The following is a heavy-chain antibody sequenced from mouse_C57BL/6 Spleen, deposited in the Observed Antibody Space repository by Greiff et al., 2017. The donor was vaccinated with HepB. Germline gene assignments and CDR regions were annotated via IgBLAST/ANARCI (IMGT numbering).Heavy chain of an antibody. CDR1: GYTFTDYE. J-gene: IGHJ3*01. D-gene: IGHD1-1*01. V-gene: IGHV1-15*01. CDR2: IDPETGGT. CDR3: TRGDYYAPFAY. Sequence: VQLKESGAELVRPGASVTLSCKASGYTFTDYEMHWVKQTPVHGLEWIGAIDPETGGTAYNQKFKGKAILTADKSSSTAYMELRSLTSEDSAVYYCTRGDYYAPFAYWGQGTLVTVSA.